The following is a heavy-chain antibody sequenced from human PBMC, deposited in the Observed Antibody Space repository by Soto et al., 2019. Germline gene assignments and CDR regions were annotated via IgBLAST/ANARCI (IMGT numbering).Heavy chain of an antibody. D-gene: IGHD1-26*01. CDR1: GGSISSGGYY. J-gene: IGHJ4*02. Sequence: PLETLSLTCTVSGGSISSGGYYWSWIRQHPGKGLEWIGYIYYSGSTYYNPTLKSRVTISVDTSKNQFSLKLSSVTAADTAVYYCARDRALNSGSYWVDYWGQGTLVTVSS. CDR2: IYYSGST. CDR3: ARDRALNSGSYWVDY. V-gene: IGHV4-31*03.